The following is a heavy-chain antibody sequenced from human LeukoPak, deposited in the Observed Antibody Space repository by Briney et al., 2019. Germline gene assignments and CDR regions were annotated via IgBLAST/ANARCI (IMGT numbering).Heavy chain of an antibody. D-gene: IGHD6-19*01. CDR1: GFTFDDYA. V-gene: IGHV3-9*01. CDR3: VKGSEYSSATNMDV. CDR2: ISWNSGSI. Sequence: GGSLRLSCAASGFTFDDYAVHWVRQAPGKGLEWVSGISWNSGSIGYADSVKGRFTISRDNAKNSLYLQMNSLRAEDTALYYCVKGSEYSSATNMDVWGKGTTVTVSS. J-gene: IGHJ6*03.